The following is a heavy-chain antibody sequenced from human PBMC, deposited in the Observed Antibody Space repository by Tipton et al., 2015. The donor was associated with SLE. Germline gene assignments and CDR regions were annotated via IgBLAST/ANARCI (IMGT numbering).Heavy chain of an antibody. D-gene: IGHD2-8*01. CDR2: ITNNGNT. J-gene: IGHJ5*02. CDR1: GVSINTRY. Sequence: TLSLTCNVSGVSINTRYWSWIRQPPGKGPEWIGRITNNGNTYYIPSLQSRVTMSVDTSKNHFSLKLSSVTAADTAVYYCARHDTNYGRNWFDPWGQGTLVTVSS. V-gene: IGHV4-59*04. CDR3: ARHDTNYGRNWFDP.